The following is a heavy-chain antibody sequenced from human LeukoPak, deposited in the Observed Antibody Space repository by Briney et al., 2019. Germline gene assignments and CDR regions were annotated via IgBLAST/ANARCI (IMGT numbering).Heavy chain of an antibody. D-gene: IGHD3-9*01. Sequence: PGGSLRLSCAASGFTLSSYGMHWVRQAPGKGLEWVAFIRHDGSNKYYADSVKGRFTISRDNSKNTLYLQMNSLRAEDTAVYNCAKDLRILGSSFDYWGQGTLVTVSS. J-gene: IGHJ4*02. CDR1: GFTLSSYG. CDR2: IRHDGSNK. V-gene: IGHV3-30*02. CDR3: AKDLRILGSSFDY.